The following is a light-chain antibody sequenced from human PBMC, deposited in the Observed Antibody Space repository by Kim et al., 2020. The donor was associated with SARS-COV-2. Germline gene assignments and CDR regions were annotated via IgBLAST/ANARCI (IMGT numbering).Light chain of an antibody. V-gene: IGLV3-19*01. J-gene: IGLJ1*01. Sequence: SSELTQDPAVSVALGQTVRITCQGDSLRSYYASWYQQKPGQAPVLVIYGKNNRPSGIPDRFSGSSSGNTASLTITGAQAEDEADYYCNSRDSSGNLLVFGTGTKVTV. CDR2: GKN. CDR3: NSRDSSGNLLV. CDR1: SLRSYY.